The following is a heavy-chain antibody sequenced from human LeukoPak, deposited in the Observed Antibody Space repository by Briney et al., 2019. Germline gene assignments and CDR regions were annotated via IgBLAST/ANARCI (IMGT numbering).Heavy chain of an antibody. CDR3: TRGDSSSKIDY. Sequence: QPGGSLRLSCAASGFTFNSCWMSWVRQAPGKGLEESANINEDGSEKRYVDSVEGRFTISRDNAKNSLYLQVNSQRVEDTALYYCTRGDSSSKIDYWGQGILVIVSS. V-gene: IGHV3-7*01. CDR2: INEDGSEK. CDR1: GFTFNSCW. J-gene: IGHJ4*02. D-gene: IGHD6-6*01.